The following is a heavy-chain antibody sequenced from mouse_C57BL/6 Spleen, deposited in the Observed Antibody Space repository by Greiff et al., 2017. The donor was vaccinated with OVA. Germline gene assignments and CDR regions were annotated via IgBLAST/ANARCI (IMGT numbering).Heavy chain of an antibody. D-gene: IGHD2-2*01. CDR1: GYTFTSYW. CDR3: TRWLGAMDY. V-gene: IGHV1-5*01. J-gene: IGHJ4*01. CDR2: IYPGNSDT. Sequence: VQLQQSGTVLARPGASVKMSCKTSGYTFTSYWMHWVKQRPGQGLEWIGAIYPGNSDTSYNQKFKGKVKLTAVTSASTAYMELSSLTNEDSAVYYCTRWLGAMDYWGQGTSVTVSS.